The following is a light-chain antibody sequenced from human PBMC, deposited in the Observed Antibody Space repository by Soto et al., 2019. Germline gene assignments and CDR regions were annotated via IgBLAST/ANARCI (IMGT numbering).Light chain of an antibody. CDR3: CSYAGSSTSLVV. V-gene: IGLV2-23*02. Sequence: QSALTQPASMSGSPGQSITISCTGTSSDVGSYNLVSWYQQHPGKAPKLMIYEVSKRPSGVSNRFSGSKSGNTASLTISGLQAEDEADYYCCSYAGSSTSLVVFGGGTKLTVL. J-gene: IGLJ2*01. CDR2: EVS. CDR1: SSDVGSYNL.